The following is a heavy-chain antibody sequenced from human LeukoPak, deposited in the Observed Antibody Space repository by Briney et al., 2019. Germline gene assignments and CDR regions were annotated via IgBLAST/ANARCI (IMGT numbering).Heavy chain of an antibody. J-gene: IGHJ4*02. CDR2: IIPIFGTA. V-gene: IGHV1-69*13. D-gene: IGHD6-19*01. CDR3: ARERSGWYAYDY. CDR1: GGTFSSYA. Sequence: SVKVSCKASGGTFSSYAISWVRQAPGQGLEWMGGIIPIFGTANYAQKFQGRVTITADESTSTAYMELSSLRSEDTAVYYCARERSGWYAYDYWGQGTLVTVSS.